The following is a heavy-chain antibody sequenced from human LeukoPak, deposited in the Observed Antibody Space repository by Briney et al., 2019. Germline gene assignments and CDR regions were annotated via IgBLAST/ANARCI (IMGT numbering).Heavy chain of an antibody. V-gene: IGHV4-59*01. CDR2: IYSSGST. D-gene: IGHD6-19*01. CDR3: ARGYSRDWGLQYFQH. Sequence: SETLSLTCTVSGGSISNYYWSWIRQPPGKGPEWIGYIYSSGSTSYNPSLKSRVTMSVDTSKNQLSLNLNSVTAADTAVYHCARGYSRDWGLQYFQHWGQGTLVTVSS. CDR1: GGSISNYY. J-gene: IGHJ1*01.